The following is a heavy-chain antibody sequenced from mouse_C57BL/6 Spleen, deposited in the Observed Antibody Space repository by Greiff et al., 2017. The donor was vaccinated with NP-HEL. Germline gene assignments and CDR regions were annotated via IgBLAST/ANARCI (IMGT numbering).Heavy chain of an antibody. CDR3: ARQFISTVVSFAY. V-gene: IGHV5-17*01. J-gene: IGHJ3*01. D-gene: IGHD1-1*01. CDR2: ISSGSSTI. Sequence: EVQLVESGGGLVKPGGSLKLSCAASGFTFSDYGMHWVRQAPEKGLEWVAYISSGSSTIYYADTVKGRFTISRDNAKNTLFLQMTSLRSEDTAMYYCARQFISTVVSFAYWGQGTLVTVSA. CDR1: GFTFSDYG.